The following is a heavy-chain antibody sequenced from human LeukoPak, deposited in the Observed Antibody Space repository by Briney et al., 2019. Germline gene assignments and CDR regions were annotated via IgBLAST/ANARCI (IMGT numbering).Heavy chain of an antibody. CDR1: GFTFNNFA. J-gene: IGHJ5*02. CDR2: IIGRGGSS. D-gene: IGHD4-23*01. CDR3: AKHPGPYGGNPFHP. V-gene: IGHV3-23*01. Sequence: GGSLRLSCAASGFTFNNFALSWVRQAPEKGLEWVATIIGRGGSSSHAGSVKGRFTISRDNSNNTLYLHMSSLRAGDTAVYYCAKHPGPYGGNPFHPWGLGMLVTVSS.